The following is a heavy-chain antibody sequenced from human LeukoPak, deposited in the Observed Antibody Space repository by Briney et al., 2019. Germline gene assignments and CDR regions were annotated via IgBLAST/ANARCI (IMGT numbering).Heavy chain of an antibody. J-gene: IGHJ3*02. D-gene: IGHD2-2*02. Sequence: ASVKVSCKASGYTFTSYAMHWVRQAPGQRLEWMGWINAGNGNTKYSQKFQGRVTITRDTSASTAYMELSRLRSDDTAVYYCARVTLSYYCSSTSCYRKIGAFDIWGQGTMVTVSS. CDR1: GYTFTSYA. V-gene: IGHV1-3*01. CDR3: ARVTLSYYCSSTSCYRKIGAFDI. CDR2: INAGNGNT.